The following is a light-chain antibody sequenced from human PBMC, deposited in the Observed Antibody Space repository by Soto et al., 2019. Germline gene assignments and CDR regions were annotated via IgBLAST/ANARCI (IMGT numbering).Light chain of an antibody. J-gene: IGKJ1*01. V-gene: IGKV3-20*01. CDR2: GAS. CDR1: QSVSSSF. Sequence: IVLTQSPGTLSLSPGERATLSWRASQSVSSSFLAWYQQKPGQAPRLLIYGASSRATGIPDRFSGSGSGTDFTLTISRLEPEDFAVYYCQQYDSSPWTFGQGTKVEIK. CDR3: QQYDSSPWT.